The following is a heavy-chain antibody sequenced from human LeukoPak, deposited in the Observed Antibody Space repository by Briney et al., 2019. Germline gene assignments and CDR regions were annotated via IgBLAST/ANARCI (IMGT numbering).Heavy chain of an antibody. V-gene: IGHV1-69*13. Sequence: SVKVSCKASGGTFGSYAISWVRQAPGQGLEWMGGIIPIFGTANYAQKFQGRVTITADESTSTAYMELSSLRSEDTAVYYCARDSVWSGYYLGPRVNDAFDIWGQGTMVTVSS. CDR2: IIPIFGTA. CDR1: GGTFGSYA. J-gene: IGHJ3*02. CDR3: ARDSVWSGYYLGPRVNDAFDI. D-gene: IGHD3-3*01.